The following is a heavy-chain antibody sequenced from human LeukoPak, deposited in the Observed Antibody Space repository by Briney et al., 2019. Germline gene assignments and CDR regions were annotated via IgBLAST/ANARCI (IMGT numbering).Heavy chain of an antibody. V-gene: IGHV4-59*01. CDR1: GGSISSYY. J-gene: IGHJ3*02. CDR3: ARLRATDAFDI. Sequence: SETLSLTCTVSGGSISSYYWSWIRQPPGKGLEWIGYIYYSGSTNYNPSLKSRVTISVDTSKNQFSLKLSSVTAADTAVYYCARLRATDAFDIWGQGQWSPSLQ. D-gene: IGHD5-12*01. CDR2: IYYSGST.